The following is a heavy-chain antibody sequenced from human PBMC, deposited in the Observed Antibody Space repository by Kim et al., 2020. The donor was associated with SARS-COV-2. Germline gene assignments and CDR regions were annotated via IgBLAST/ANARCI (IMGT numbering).Heavy chain of an antibody. D-gene: IGHD4-4*01. CDR2: ISYDGSNK. V-gene: IGHV3-30*18. CDR1: GFTFSSYG. J-gene: IGHJ6*01. CDR3: AKDRAPTVTTGYYYYGM. Sequence: GGSLRLSCAASGFTFSSYGMHWVRQAPGKGLEWVAVISYDGSNKYYADSVKGRFTISRDNSKNTLYLQMNSLRAEDTAVYYCAKDRAPTVTTGYYYYGM.